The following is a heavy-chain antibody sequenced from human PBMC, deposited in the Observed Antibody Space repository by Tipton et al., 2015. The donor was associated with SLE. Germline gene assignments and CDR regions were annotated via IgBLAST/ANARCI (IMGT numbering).Heavy chain of an antibody. CDR3: ARGWGPVGSCFDY. J-gene: IGHJ4*02. CDR1: GGSISSDTYY. D-gene: IGHD7-27*01. CDR2: IYTSGST. V-gene: IGHV4-61*09. Sequence: TLSLTCIVSGGSISSDTYYWSWLRQPAGKGLEWIGHIYTSGSTNYNPPLKTRVTISVDMSKNQFSLKLTSVTAADTAVYYCARGWGPVGSCFDYWGQGTLVTVSS.